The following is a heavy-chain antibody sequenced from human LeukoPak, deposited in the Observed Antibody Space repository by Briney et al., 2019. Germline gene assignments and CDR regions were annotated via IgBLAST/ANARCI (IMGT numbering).Heavy chain of an antibody. Sequence: GGSLRLSCAPSGFTFSSYLMHWVRQAPGKGLVWVSRIISDGSSTSYADSVKGRFTISRDNAKNTLYLQMNRLRAEDTAVYYCARDLPGDYWGQGTLVTVSS. J-gene: IGHJ4*02. CDR2: IISDGSST. CDR1: GFTFSSYL. V-gene: IGHV3-74*01. CDR3: ARDLPGDY.